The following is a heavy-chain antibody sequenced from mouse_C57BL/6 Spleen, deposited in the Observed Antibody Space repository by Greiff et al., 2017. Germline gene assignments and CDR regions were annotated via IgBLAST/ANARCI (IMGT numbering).Heavy chain of an antibody. Sequence: EVKLMESGGGLVKPGGSLKLSCAASGFTFSDYGMHWVRQAPEKGLAWVAYISSGSSTIYYADTVKGRFTISRDNAKNTLFLQMTSLRSEDTAMYYCARWGNYDWFAYWGQGTLVTVSA. CDR2: ISSGSSTI. D-gene: IGHD2-1*01. V-gene: IGHV5-17*01. CDR3: ARWGNYDWFAY. J-gene: IGHJ3*01. CDR1: GFTFSDYG.